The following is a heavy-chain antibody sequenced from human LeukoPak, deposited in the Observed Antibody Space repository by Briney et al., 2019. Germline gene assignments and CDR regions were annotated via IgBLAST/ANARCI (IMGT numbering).Heavy chain of an antibody. CDR2: INHSGNT. CDR1: GGSFSDYY. J-gene: IGHJ4*02. D-gene: IGHD7-27*01. CDR3: ARAKEEYWGPKTFDY. Sequence: PSETLSLTCAVYGGSFSDYYWTWIRQSPGKGLEWIGEINHSGNTNYNPSLKSRVTISVDTSKNQFSLKLSSVTAADTAVYYCARAKEEYWGPKTFDYWGQGTLVTVSS. V-gene: IGHV4-34*01.